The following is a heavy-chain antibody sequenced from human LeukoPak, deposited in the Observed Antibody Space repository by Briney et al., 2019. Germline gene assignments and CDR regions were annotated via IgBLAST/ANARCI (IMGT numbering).Heavy chain of an antibody. CDR2: IWYDGSNK. CDR1: GFTFSSYD. CDR3: AKSAGATTAGRHDY. Sequence: GGSLRLSCAASGFTFSSYDMHWVRQAPGKGLEWVAVIWYDGSNKYYADSVKGRFTISRDNSKNTLHLQMNSLRAEDTAVYYCAKSAGATTAGRHDYWGQGTLVTVSS. J-gene: IGHJ4*02. D-gene: IGHD1-26*01. V-gene: IGHV3-33*06.